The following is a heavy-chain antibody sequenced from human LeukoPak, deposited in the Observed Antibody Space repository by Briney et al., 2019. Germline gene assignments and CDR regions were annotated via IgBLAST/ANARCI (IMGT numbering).Heavy chain of an antibody. CDR2: INPYSGGT. D-gene: IGHD3-22*01. J-gene: IGHJ3*01. V-gene: IGHV1-2*06. CDR1: GYTFTGYY. Sequence: ASVKVSCKASGYTFTGYYMHWVRQAPGQGLEWMGRINPYSGGTNYAPRFQGRVTMTSDTSISTAYMDLTRLRSDDTALYFCARIYFHSSDYYFGAGAFDLWGQGTMVTVSS. CDR3: ARIYFHSSDYYFGAGAFDL.